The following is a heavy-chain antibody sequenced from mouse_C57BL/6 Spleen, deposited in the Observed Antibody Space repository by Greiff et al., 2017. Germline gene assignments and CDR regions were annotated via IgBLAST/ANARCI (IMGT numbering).Heavy chain of an antibody. CDR1: GFTFSSYA. D-gene: IGHD1-1*01. V-gene: IGHV5-4*03. Sequence: EVKVEESGGGLVKPGGSLKLSCAASGFTFSSYAMSWVRQTPEKRLEWVATISDGGSYTYYPDNVKGRFTISRDNAKNNLYLQMSHLKSEDTAMYYCARGRDYGSSYVRTHFDYWGQGTTLTVSS. J-gene: IGHJ2*01. CDR2: ISDGGSYT. CDR3: ARGRDYGSSYVRTHFDY.